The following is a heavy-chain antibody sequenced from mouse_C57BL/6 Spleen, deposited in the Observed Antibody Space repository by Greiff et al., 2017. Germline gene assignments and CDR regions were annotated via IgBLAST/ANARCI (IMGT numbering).Heavy chain of an antibody. CDR2: INPNNGGT. V-gene: IGHV1-26*01. CDR1: GYTFTDYY. D-gene: IGHD1-1*01. J-gene: IGHJ3*01. Sequence: VQLQQSGPALVKPGASVKISCKASGYTFTDYYMNWVKQSHGKSLEWIGDINPNNGGTSYNQKFKGKATLTVDKSSSTAYMELRSLTSEDSAVYYCARSYYGSSYGAWFAYWGQGTLVTVSA. CDR3: ARSYYGSSYGAWFAY.